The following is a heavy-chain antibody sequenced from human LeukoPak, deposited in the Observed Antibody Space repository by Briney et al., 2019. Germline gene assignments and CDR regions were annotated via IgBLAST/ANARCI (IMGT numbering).Heavy chain of an antibody. CDR3: ARVAAAGTWGYYFDY. D-gene: IGHD6-13*01. V-gene: IGHV3-23*01. CDR1: GFTFSSYG. CDR2: ISGSGGST. Sequence: QTGGSLRLSCAASGFTFSSYGMSWVRQAPGKGLEWVSAISGSGGSTYYADSVKGRFTISRDNSKNTLYLQMNSLRAEDTAVYYCARVAAAGTWGYYFDYWGQGTLVTVSS. J-gene: IGHJ4*02.